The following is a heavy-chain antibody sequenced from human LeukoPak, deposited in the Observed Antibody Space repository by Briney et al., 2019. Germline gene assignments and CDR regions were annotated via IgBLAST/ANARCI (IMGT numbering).Heavy chain of an antibody. CDR2: ISWNSGSI. J-gene: IGHJ4*02. V-gene: IGHV3-9*01. CDR3: AKDGLGRQLYYFDY. D-gene: IGHD7-27*01. CDR1: GFTFDDYA. Sequence: GRSLRLSCAASGFTFDDYAMHWVRQAPGKGLEWVSGISWNSGSIGYADSMKGRFTISRDNAKNSLYLQMNSLRAEDTALYYCAKDGLGRQLYYFDYWGQGTLVTVSS.